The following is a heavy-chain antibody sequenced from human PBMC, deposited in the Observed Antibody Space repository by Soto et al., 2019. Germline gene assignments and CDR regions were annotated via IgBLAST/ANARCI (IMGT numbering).Heavy chain of an antibody. J-gene: IGHJ6*02. V-gene: IGHV1-2*04. CDR1: GYTFTGYY. CDR3: ARSFDPVALRYFDWLFRRRGYDYYGMDV. Sequence: QVQLVQNGAEVKKPGASVKVSCKASGYTFTGYYMHWVRQAPGQGLEWMGWINPNSGGTNYAQKFQGWVTMTRDTSISTAYLEMSRLRSDDTAVYYCARSFDPVALRYFDWLFRRRGYDYYGMDVWGQGTTVTVSS. D-gene: IGHD3-9*01. CDR2: INPNSGGT.